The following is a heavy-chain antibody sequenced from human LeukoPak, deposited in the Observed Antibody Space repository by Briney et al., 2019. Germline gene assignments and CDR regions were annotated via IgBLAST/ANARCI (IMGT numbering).Heavy chain of an antibody. CDR1: GFTFSSYG. CDR3: AREKIDSSGYFRTGAFDI. J-gene: IGHJ3*02. V-gene: IGHV3-30*03. Sequence: GGSLRLSCAPSGFTFSSYGMHWVRQAPGKGLEWVAVLSYDGSNKYYGDSVKGRFTISRDNSKNTLYLQMSSLRAEDTAVYYSAREKIDSSGYFRTGAFDIWGQGTMVTVSS. D-gene: IGHD3-22*01. CDR2: LSYDGSNK.